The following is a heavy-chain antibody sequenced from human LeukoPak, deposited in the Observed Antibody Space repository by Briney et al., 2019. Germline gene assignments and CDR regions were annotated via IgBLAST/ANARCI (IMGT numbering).Heavy chain of an antibody. CDR3: ARDRRNDYDTLTGYYYYYMDV. CDR1: GGSISSYY. V-gene: IGHV4-59*01. CDR2: IHYSGTT. Sequence: PSETLSLTCTVSGGSISSYYWSWIRQPPGKGLEWIGYIHYSGTTNYNPSLESRVTISIDTSKNQFSLKLSSVTAADTAVYYCARDRRNDYDTLTGYYYYYMDVWGKGTTVTVSS. D-gene: IGHD3-9*01. J-gene: IGHJ6*03.